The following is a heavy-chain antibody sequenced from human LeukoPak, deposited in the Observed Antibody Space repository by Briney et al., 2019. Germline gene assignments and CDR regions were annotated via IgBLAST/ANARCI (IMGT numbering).Heavy chain of an antibody. CDR2: IYYSGST. J-gene: IGHJ4*02. D-gene: IGHD3-10*01. CDR3: ARTRYYYNSRSYGAPYYFDY. Sequence: SETLSLTCTVSGASISSTSYCWGWIRQPPGKGLEWIGSIYYSGSTYYNPSLKSRVTISVDTSKNQFSLKLSSVTAADTAVYYCARTRYYYNSRSYGAPYYFDYWGQGTLVTVSS. CDR1: GASISSTSYC. V-gene: IGHV4-39*01.